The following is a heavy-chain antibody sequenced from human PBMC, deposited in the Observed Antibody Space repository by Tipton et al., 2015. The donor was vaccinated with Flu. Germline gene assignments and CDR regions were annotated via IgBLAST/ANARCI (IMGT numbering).Heavy chain of an antibody. D-gene: IGHD5-18*01. Sequence: SLRLSCAASGFTFSSYAMSWVRQAPGKGLEWVSAISGSGGSTYYADSVKGRFTISRDNSKNTLYLQMNSLRAEDTAVYYCAKDLGGFSYGFDYWGQGTLVTVSS. V-gene: IGHV3-23*01. CDR3: AKDLGGFSYGFDY. J-gene: IGHJ4*02. CDR1: GFTFSSYA. CDR2: ISGSGGST.